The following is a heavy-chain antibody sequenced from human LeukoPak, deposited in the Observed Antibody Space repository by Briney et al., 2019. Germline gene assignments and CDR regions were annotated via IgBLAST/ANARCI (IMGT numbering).Heavy chain of an antibody. V-gene: IGHV3-48*03. CDR3: AELGITMIGGV. D-gene: IGHD3-10*02. CDR1: GFTFSSYE. J-gene: IGHJ6*04. CDR2: ISSSGSTI. Sequence: GSLRLSCAASGFTFSSYEMNWVRQAPGKGLEWVSYISSSGSTIYYADSVKGRFTISRDNAKNSLYLQRNSLRAEDTAVYYCAELGITMIGGVWGKGTTVTISS.